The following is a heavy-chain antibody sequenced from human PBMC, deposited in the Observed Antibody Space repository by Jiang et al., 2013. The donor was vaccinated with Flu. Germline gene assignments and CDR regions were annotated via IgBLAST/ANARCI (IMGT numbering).Heavy chain of an antibody. CDR1: GGSISSYY. D-gene: IGHD5-18*01. V-gene: IGHV4-59*08. CDR3: AGHSDTAMAFYSYGMDV. J-gene: IGHJ6*04. Sequence: GSGLVKPSETLSLTCTVSGGSISSYYWNWIRQPPGKGLEWIGYIYYSGSTNYNPALKSRVTISLDTSKNQLSLKLISVTAADTAVYYCAGHSDTAMAFYSYGMDVVGQRDHGHRLL. CDR2: IYYSGST.